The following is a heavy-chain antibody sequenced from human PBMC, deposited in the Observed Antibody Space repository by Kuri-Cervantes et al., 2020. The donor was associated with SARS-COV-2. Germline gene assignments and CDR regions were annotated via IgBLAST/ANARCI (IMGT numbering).Heavy chain of an antibody. V-gene: IGHV3-30*02. CDR3: ARTNGMDV. J-gene: IGHJ6*02. CDR2: IRYDGSNE. Sequence: GESLKISCAASGFTFSRHGMHWVRQAPGKGLEWVAFIRYDGSNEYYADSVKGRFTISRDNSKNTLYLQMNSLRAEDTAVYYCARTNGMDVWGQGTTVTVSS. CDR1: GFTFSRHG.